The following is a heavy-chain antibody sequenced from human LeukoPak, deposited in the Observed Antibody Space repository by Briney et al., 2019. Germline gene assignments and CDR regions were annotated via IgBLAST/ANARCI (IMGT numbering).Heavy chain of an antibody. CDR2: ISAYNDDT. Sequence: ASVKVSCQASGYTFARYGISWVRQAPGQGLEWMGWISAYNDDTKYAQHLQGRVTLTTDTSTGTAYMELRSLTSDDTALYYCARDTARITTPGGPDYWGQGTLVTVSS. CDR3: ARDTARITTPGGPDY. J-gene: IGHJ4*02. CDR1: GYTFARYG. D-gene: IGHD6-13*01. V-gene: IGHV1-18*01.